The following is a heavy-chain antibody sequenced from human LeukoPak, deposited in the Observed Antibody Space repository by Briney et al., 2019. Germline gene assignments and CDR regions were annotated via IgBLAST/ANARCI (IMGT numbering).Heavy chain of an antibody. Sequence: GGSLRLSCLTSGFTFSTNAMSWVRQAPGKGLEWVSGISGSGASTYYADSVTGRFTISRDNSRNTLYLQMNSLRGDDTAVYYCAKDVGKWESLHFFDYWGQGTLVTVSS. CDR2: ISGSGAST. D-gene: IGHD1-26*01. CDR3: AKDVGKWESLHFFDY. V-gene: IGHV3-23*01. J-gene: IGHJ4*02. CDR1: GFTFSTNA.